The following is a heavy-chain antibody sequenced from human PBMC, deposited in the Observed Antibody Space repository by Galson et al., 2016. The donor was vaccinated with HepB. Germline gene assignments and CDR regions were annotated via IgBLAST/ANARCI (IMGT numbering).Heavy chain of an antibody. CDR1: GFPFSQYN. V-gene: IGHV3-21*01. CDR3: VRETLRGTRFDN. J-gene: IGHJ4*02. CDR2: ISSSSSYI. Sequence: SLRLSCAASGFPFSQYNVNWVRQAPGKGLEWVSFISSSSSYIYYVDSVKGRFTISRDNAKNSLYLQMDSLRAEDTAVYYCVRETLRGTRFDNWGQGTLVTVAS. D-gene: IGHD1-14*01.